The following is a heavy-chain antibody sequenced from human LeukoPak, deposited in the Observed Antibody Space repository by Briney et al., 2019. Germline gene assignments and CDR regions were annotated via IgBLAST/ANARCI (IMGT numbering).Heavy chain of an antibody. CDR2: INPSGGST. CDR3: ARDRPITMVRGASYYFDY. Sequence: ASVKVSCKASGYTSTSYYMHWVRQAPGQGLEWMGIINPSGGSTSYAQKFQGRVTMTRDTSTSTVYMELSSLRSEDTAVYYCARDRPITMVRGASYYFDYWGQGTLVTVSS. J-gene: IGHJ4*02. V-gene: IGHV1-46*01. D-gene: IGHD3-10*01. CDR1: GYTSTSYY.